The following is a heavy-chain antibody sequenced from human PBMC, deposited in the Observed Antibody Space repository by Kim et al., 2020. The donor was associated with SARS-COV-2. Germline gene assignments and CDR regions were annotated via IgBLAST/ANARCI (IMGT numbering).Heavy chain of an antibody. Sequence: VKVRFTISRDDSKNTLYLQMNSLKTEDTAVYYCTTHTPSGQWLGNWYFDLWGRVTLVTVSS. J-gene: IGHJ2*01. V-gene: IGHV3-15*01. CDR3: TTHTPSGQWLGNWYFDL. D-gene: IGHD6-19*01.